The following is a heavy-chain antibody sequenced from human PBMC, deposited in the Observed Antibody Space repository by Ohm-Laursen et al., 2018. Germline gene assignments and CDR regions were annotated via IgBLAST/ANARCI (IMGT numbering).Heavy chain of an antibody. CDR3: ARDRERYSSGWYGIGY. Sequence: SLRLSCSASGFTFNSYWMNWVRQAPGKGLEWVSSISSSSSYIYYADSVKGRFTISRDNAKNSLYLQMNSLRAEDTAVYYCARDRERYSSGWYGIGYWGQGTLVTVSS. CDR2: ISSSSSYI. D-gene: IGHD6-19*01. CDR1: GFTFNSYW. V-gene: IGHV3-21*01. J-gene: IGHJ4*02.